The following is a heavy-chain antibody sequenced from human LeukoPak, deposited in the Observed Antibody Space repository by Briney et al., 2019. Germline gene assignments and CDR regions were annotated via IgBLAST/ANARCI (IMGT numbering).Heavy chain of an antibody. Sequence: GESLKISCKGSGYSFTSYWLGWVRQMPGKGLEWMGIIYPGDSDTRYSPSFQGQVTISADKSISTAYLQWSSLKASDTAMYYCARRASYYDSSDDYWGQGTLVTVSS. J-gene: IGHJ4*02. V-gene: IGHV5-51*01. CDR3: ARRASYYDSSDDY. CDR1: GYSFTSYW. CDR2: IYPGDSDT. D-gene: IGHD3-22*01.